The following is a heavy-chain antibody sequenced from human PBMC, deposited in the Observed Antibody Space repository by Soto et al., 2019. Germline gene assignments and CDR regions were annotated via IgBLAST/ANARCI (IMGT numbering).Heavy chain of an antibody. D-gene: IGHD1-26*01. J-gene: IGHJ6*02. V-gene: IGHV3-23*01. CDR2: VGGSDTDK. CDR3: ARDQWELLPNYYYGMDV. CDR1: GFTFSAYA. Sequence: GGSLRLSCAASGFTFSAYAMSWVRQAPGKGLQWVSGVGGSDTDKHYADSVRGRFTVSRDNSKNTLYLQMNSLRAEDTAVYYCARDQWELLPNYYYGMDVWGQGTTVTVSS.